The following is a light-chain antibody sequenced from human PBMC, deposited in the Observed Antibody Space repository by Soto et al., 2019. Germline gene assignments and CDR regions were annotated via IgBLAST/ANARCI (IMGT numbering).Light chain of an antibody. Sequence: QSALTQPASVSGSPGQSITISCTGTSSDVGGYNYVSWYQHHPGKAPKLMIYEVSNRPSGVSNRFSGSKSGNTASLTISGLQAEDEADYYCSSYTTSGTLVFGGGTKVTVL. CDR3: SSYTTSGTLV. CDR1: SSDVGGYNY. V-gene: IGLV2-14*01. J-gene: IGLJ3*02. CDR2: EVS.